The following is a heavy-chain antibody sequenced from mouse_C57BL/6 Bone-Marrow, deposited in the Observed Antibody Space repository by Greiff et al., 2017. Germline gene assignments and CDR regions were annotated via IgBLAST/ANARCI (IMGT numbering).Heavy chain of an antibody. CDR3: ARGYFDV. V-gene: IGHV1-64*01. J-gene: IGHJ1*03. CDR1: GYTFTSYW. Sequence: VQLQQPGAELVKPGASVKLSCKASGYTFTSYWMHWVKQRPGQGLEWIGMIHPNSGSTNYKEKFKSKATLTVDKTSSTACIQRSSLTSEDSAVYCCARGYFDVWGTGTTVTVSS. CDR2: IHPNSGST.